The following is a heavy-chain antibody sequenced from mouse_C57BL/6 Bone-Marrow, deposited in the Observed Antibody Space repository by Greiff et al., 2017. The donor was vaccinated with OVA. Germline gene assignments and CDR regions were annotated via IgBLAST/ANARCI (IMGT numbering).Heavy chain of an antibody. D-gene: IGHD1-1*01. J-gene: IGHJ2*01. Sequence: VQLQQPGTELVKPGASVKLSCKASGYTFTSYWMHWVKQRPGQGLEWIGNINPSNGGTNYNETFKSKATLTVDKSSSTAYMQLSSLTSEDSAVYYCARRITTVVRYFDYWGQGTTLTVSA. CDR2: INPSNGGT. CDR3: ARRITTVVRYFDY. CDR1: GYTFTSYW. V-gene: IGHV1-53*01.